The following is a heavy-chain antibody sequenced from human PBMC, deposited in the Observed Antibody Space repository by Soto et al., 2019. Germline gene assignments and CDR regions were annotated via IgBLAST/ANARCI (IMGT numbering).Heavy chain of an antibody. J-gene: IGHJ4*02. CDR2: IYYSGST. CDR1: GGSISSGDYY. Sequence: PSETLSLTCTVSGGSISSGDYYWSWIRQPPGKGLEWIGYIYYSGSTYYNPSLKSRVTISVDTSKNQSSLKLSSVTAADTAVYYCARIPRTDSPSHDYWGQGTLVTVSS. D-gene: IGHD3-22*01. V-gene: IGHV4-30-4*01. CDR3: ARIPRTDSPSHDY.